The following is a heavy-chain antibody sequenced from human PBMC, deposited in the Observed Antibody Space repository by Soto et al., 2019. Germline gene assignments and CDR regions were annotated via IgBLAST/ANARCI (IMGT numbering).Heavy chain of an antibody. CDR2: ISGSGGST. Sequence: GGSLRLSCAASGFTFSSYAMSWVRQAPGKGLEWVSAISGSGGSTYYADSVKGRFTISRDNSKNTLYLQMNSLRAEDTAVYYCAKEVYYYGSGSPPLRFDYWGQGTLVTVSS. V-gene: IGHV3-23*01. CDR3: AKEVYYYGSGSPPLRFDY. D-gene: IGHD3-10*01. CDR1: GFTFSSYA. J-gene: IGHJ4*02.